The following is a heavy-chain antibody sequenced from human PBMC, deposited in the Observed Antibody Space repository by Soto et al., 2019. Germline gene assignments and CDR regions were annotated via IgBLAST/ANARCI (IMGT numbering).Heavy chain of an antibody. CDR3: AKDLVDTAMVSSINY. D-gene: IGHD5-18*01. Sequence: QVQLVESGGGVVQPGRSLRLSCAASGFTFSSYGMHWVRQAPGKGLEWVAVISYDGSNKYYADSVKGRFTISRDNSKNTLYLQMNSLRAKDTAVYYCAKDLVDTAMVSSINYWGQGTLVTVSS. J-gene: IGHJ4*02. V-gene: IGHV3-30*18. CDR1: GFTFSSYG. CDR2: ISYDGSNK.